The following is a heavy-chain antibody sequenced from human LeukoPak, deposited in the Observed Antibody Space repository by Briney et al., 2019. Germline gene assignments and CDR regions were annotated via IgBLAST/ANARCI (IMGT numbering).Heavy chain of an antibody. J-gene: IGHJ4*02. Sequence: SETLSLTCAVSGDSITSYYWNWIRQPPGKGLEWIGYISYSGSTNYNPSLKNRVTISVDTSKNQFSLKLSSVTAADTAVYYCARAEINTFYGAIFDYWGQGTLVTVSS. V-gene: IGHV4-59*01. CDR3: ARAEINTFYGAIFDY. D-gene: IGHD2/OR15-2a*01. CDR2: ISYSGST. CDR1: GDSITSYY.